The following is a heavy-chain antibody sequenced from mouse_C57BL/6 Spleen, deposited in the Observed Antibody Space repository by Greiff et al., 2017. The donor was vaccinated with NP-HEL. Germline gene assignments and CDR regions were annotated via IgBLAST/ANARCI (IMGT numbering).Heavy chain of an antibody. CDR3: ARSIYYDYAWFAY. D-gene: IGHD2-4*01. Sequence: QVHVKQPGAELVRPGSSVKLSCKASGYTFTSYWMHWVKQRPIQGLEWIGNIDPSDSETHYNQKFKDKATLTVDKSSSTAYMQLSSLTSEDSAVYYCARSIYYDYAWFAYWGQGTLVTVSA. CDR2: IDPSDSET. J-gene: IGHJ3*01. CDR1: GYTFTSYW. V-gene: IGHV1-52*01.